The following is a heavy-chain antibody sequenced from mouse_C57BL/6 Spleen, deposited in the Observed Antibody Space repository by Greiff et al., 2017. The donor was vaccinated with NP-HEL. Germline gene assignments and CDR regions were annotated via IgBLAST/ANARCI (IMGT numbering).Heavy chain of an antibody. Sequence: VQLQQPGAELVKPGASVKLSCKASGYTFTSYWMQWVKQRPGQGLEWIGEIDPSDSYTNYNQKFKGKATLTVDTSSSIAYMQLSSLTSEDSAVYYCARSPYYYGTYYAMDYWGQGTSVTVSS. J-gene: IGHJ4*01. D-gene: IGHD1-1*01. CDR3: ARSPYYYGTYYAMDY. CDR2: IDPSDSYT. CDR1: GYTFTSYW. V-gene: IGHV1-50*01.